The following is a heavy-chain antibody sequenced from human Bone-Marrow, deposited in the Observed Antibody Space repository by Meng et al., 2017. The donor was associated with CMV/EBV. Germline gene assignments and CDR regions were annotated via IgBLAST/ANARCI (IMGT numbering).Heavy chain of an antibody. CDR3: AREGFLGFLEWLPPDY. D-gene: IGHD3-3*01. CDR2: IKQDGSEK. CDR1: GFTFSSYE. Sequence: GESLKISCAASGFTFSSYEMNWVRQAPGKGLEWVANIKQDGSEKYYVDSVKGRFTISRDNAKNSLYLQMNSLRAEDTAVYYCAREGFLGFLEWLPPDYWGQGTLVTVSS. J-gene: IGHJ4*02. V-gene: IGHV3-7*01.